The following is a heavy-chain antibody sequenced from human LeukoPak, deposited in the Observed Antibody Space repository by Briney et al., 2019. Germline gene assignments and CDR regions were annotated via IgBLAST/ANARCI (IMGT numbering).Heavy chain of an antibody. CDR1: GGSISSHY. CDR3: ARGRAAAGTPLDY. D-gene: IGHD6-13*01. Sequence: SETLSLTCTVSGGSISSHYWSWIRQPPGKGLEWIGYIYYSGSTNYNPSLKSRVTISVDTSKNQFSLKLSSVTAADTAVYYCARGRAAAGTPLDYWGQGTLVTVSS. J-gene: IGHJ4*02. V-gene: IGHV4-59*11. CDR2: IYYSGST.